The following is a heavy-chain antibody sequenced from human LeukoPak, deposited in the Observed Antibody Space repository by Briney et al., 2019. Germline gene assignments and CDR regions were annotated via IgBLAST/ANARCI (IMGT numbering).Heavy chain of an antibody. CDR1: GGSFSGYY. CDR3: ARTAWFGELNY. J-gene: IGHJ4*02. CDR2: INHSGST. Sequence: SETLSLTCAVYGGSFSGYYWSWIRQPPGKGLEWIGEINHSGSTNYNPSLKSRVTISVDTSKNQFSLKLSSVTAADTAVYYCARTAWFGELNYWGQGTLVTVSS. D-gene: IGHD3-10*01. V-gene: IGHV4-34*01.